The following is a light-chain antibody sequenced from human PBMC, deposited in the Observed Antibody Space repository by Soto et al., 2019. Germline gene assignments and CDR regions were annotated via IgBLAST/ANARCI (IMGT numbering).Light chain of an antibody. CDR2: DVS. Sequence: QSVLTQPASVSGSPGQSITISCTGTSGDVGGYNYVSWYQQHPGKSPKLMIYDVSNRPSGVSNRFSGSTSGNTASLTISGLQAEDEADYYCSSYTSSSTLVFGTGTKVTVL. CDR3: SSYTSSSTLV. V-gene: IGLV2-14*01. CDR1: SGDVGGYNY. J-gene: IGLJ1*01.